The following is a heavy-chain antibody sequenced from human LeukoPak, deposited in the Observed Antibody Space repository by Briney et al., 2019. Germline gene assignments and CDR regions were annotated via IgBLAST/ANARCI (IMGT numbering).Heavy chain of an antibody. CDR1: GFTFTSYS. J-gene: IGHJ4*02. CDR2: ISGGGGST. Sequence: GGSLRLSCAASGFTFTSYSMNWVRKAPGKGLEWVSTISGGGGSTYYADSVKGRFTISRDNSKNTLYLQVNSLRAEDTAVYYCAKGGKWDVTPFDYWGQGTLVTVSS. CDR3: AKGGKWDVTPFDY. V-gene: IGHV3-23*01. D-gene: IGHD1-26*01.